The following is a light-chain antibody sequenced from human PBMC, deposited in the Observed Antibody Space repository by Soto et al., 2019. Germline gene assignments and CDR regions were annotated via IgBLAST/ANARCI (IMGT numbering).Light chain of an antibody. Sequence: EIQMTQSPSSVSASVGDRITITCRASQGIGGRLAWFQQKPGKAPQYLIQAASILQSGVPSRFSGSGSGTEFILTINNLQPEDFASYFCLQVYSFPRTFGLGTKVDIK. CDR1: QGIGGR. J-gene: IGKJ1*01. V-gene: IGKV1-12*01. CDR3: LQVYSFPRT. CDR2: AAS.